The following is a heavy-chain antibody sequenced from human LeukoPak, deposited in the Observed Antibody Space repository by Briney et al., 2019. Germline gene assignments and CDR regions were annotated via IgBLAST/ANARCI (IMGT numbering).Heavy chain of an antibody. CDR2: ISWDGVIA. V-gene: IGHV3-43*01. Sequence: GESRRLSCAASGFVFDDYTMHWVRQAPGKGLEWVSLISWDGVIAHYSDSVKGRFTISRDNSKNSLYLQMNSLRTEDSALYYCAKEVSGGSYYEWVENWGQGTLVTVSS. D-gene: IGHD3-16*01. J-gene: IGHJ4*02. CDR1: GFVFDDYT. CDR3: AKEVSGGSYYEWVEN.